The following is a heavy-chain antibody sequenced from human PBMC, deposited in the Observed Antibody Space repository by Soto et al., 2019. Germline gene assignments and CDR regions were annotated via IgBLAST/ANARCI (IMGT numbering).Heavy chain of an antibody. D-gene: IGHD5-18*01. CDR1: GFTFGNYG. CDR2: ISSSSRRT. Sequence: GGSLRLSCETSGFTFGNYGMGWVRQAPGKGLYWVSGISSSSRRTYYADSVRGRFTISRDNSRNTVYLQMNSLRAEDTAVYFCAKEAYSHGTRGFDFWDRGTLVTVSS. J-gene: IGHJ4*02. V-gene: IGHV3-23*01. CDR3: AKEAYSHGTRGFDF.